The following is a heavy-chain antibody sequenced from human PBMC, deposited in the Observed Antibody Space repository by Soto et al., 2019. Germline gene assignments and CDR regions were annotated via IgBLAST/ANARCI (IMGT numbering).Heavy chain of an antibody. Sequence: GGSLRLSCAASGFTFSSYGMHWVRQAPGKGLEWVAVISYDGSNKYYADSVKGRFTISRDNSKNTLYLQMNSLRAEDTAVYYCAKGPRILLWFGELWPKLDYYYYMDVWGKGTTVTVSS. D-gene: IGHD3-10*01. CDR3: AKGPRILLWFGELWPKLDYYYYMDV. CDR2: ISYDGSNK. V-gene: IGHV3-30*18. J-gene: IGHJ6*03. CDR1: GFTFSSYG.